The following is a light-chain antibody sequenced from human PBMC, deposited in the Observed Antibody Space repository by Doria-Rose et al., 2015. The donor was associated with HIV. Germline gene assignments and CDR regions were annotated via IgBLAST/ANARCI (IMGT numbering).Light chain of an antibody. J-gene: IGLJ1*01. CDR1: ALPKQY. V-gene: IGLV3-25*03. CDR3: QSADSSGTYV. CDR2: KDS. Sequence: SGDALPKQYAYWYQQKPGQAPVLVIYKDSERPSGIPERFSGSSSGTTVTLTISGVQAEDEADYYCQSADSSGTYVFGTGTKVTVL.